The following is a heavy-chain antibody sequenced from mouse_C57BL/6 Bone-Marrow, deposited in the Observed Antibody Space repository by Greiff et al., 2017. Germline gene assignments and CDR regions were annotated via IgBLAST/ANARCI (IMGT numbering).Heavy chain of an antibody. Sequence: VQVVESGAELVKPGASVKISCKASGYAFSSYWMNWVKQRPGKGLEWIGQIYPGDGDTNYNGKFKGKATLTADKSSSTAYMQLSSLTSEDSAVYFCARTSSGYVGSYAMDYWGQGTSVTVSS. V-gene: IGHV1-80*01. CDR3: ARTSSGYVGSYAMDY. CDR1: GYAFSSYW. CDR2: IYPGDGDT. J-gene: IGHJ4*01. D-gene: IGHD3-2*02.